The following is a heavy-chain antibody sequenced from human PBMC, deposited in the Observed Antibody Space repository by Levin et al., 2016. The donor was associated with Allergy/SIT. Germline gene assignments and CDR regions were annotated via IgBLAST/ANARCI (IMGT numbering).Heavy chain of an antibody. CDR2: INPNSGGT. CDR3: ARCSIVVVPAATTNWFDP. V-gene: IGHV1-2*02. D-gene: IGHD2-2*01. J-gene: IGHJ5*02. CDR1: GYTFTGYY. Sequence: ASVKVSCKASGYTFTGYYMHWVRQAPGQGLEWMGWINPNSGGTNYAQKFQGRVTMTRDTSISTAYMELSRLRSDDTAVYYCARCSIVVVPAATTNWFDPWGQGTLVTVSS.